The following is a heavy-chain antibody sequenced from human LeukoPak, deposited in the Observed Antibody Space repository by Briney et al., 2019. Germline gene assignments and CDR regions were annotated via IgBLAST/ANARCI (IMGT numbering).Heavy chain of an antibody. D-gene: IGHD3-16*01. CDR3: AMGGYGRYYFDY. CDR2: IRSKPNNYAT. Sequence: GGSLRLSCAASGFPFSDSAMHWVRQASGKGLEWVGRIRSKPNNYATTYAASVKGRVTISRDESKNTAYLQMNSLKTEDTAVYYCAMGGYGRYYFDYWGQGTLVTVSS. CDR1: GFPFSDSA. V-gene: IGHV3-73*01. J-gene: IGHJ4*02.